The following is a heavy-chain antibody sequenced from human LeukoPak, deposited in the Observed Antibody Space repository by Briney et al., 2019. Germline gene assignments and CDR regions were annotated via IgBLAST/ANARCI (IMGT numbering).Heavy chain of an antibody. D-gene: IGHD6-19*01. V-gene: IGHV1-2*02. J-gene: IGHJ4*02. CDR1: GYTSTGYY. CDR2: INPNSGGT. Sequence: GASVKVSCKASGYTSTGYYMHWVRQAPGQGLEWMGWINPNSGGTNYALKFQGRVTMTRDTSISTAYMELSRLRSDDTAVYYCARFSSGWSFDYWGQGTLVTVSS. CDR3: ARFSSGWSFDY.